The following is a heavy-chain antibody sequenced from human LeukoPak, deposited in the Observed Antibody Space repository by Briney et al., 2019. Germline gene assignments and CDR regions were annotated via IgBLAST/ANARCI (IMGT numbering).Heavy chain of an antibody. CDR3: ARPHSGSYYEGFDY. V-gene: IGHV1-2*02. Sequence: ASGKVTCKASVYTFTGYYMHWVRQAPAQGLDWMGWINPNSGGTNYAQKFQGRVTMTRDTSISTAYMELSRLRSDDTAVYYCARPHSGSYYEGFDYWGQGTLVTVSS. D-gene: IGHD1-26*01. CDR1: VYTFTGYY. CDR2: INPNSGGT. J-gene: IGHJ4*02.